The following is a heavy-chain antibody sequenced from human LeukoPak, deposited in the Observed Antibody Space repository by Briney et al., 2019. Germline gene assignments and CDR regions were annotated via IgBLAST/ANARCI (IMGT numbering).Heavy chain of an antibody. CDR3: ARGSRELYYFDY. Sequence: SETLSLTCTVSGGSISSYYWSWIRQPPGKGLEWIGYIYYSGSTKYNPSLKSRVTISVDASKTQFSLKLNSVTAADTAVYYCARGSRELYYFDYWGQGTVVTVSS. CDR2: IYYSGST. V-gene: IGHV4-59*01. J-gene: IGHJ4*02. CDR1: GGSISSYY. D-gene: IGHD1-7*01.